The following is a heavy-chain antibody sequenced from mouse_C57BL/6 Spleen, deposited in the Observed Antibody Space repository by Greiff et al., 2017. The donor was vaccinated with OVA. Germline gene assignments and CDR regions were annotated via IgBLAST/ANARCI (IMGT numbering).Heavy chain of an antibody. Sequence: DVKLVESGPGLAKPSQTLSLTCSVTGYSITSDYWNWIRKFPGNKLEYMGYISYSGSTYYNPSLKSRISITRDTSKNQYYLQLNSVTTEDTATYYCARSTGLYYYAMDYWGQGTSVTVSS. V-gene: IGHV3-8*01. CDR2: ISYSGST. CDR3: ARSTGLYYYAMDY. CDR1: GYSITSDY. D-gene: IGHD4-1*02. J-gene: IGHJ4*01.